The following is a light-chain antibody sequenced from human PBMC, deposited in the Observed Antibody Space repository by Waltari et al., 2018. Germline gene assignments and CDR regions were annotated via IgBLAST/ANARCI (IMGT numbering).Light chain of an antibody. CDR1: ISDVGGYNY. V-gene: IGLV2-14*01. Sequence: QSALTQPASVSGSPGQSITISCTGTISDVGGYNYVSWYQHHPGKAPKLIIYEISNRPSGVSNRFSGSKSGKTASLTISGLQAEDEADYYCSSFTSSSTLRVFGGGTKLTVL. J-gene: IGLJ3*02. CDR3: SSFTSSSTLRV. CDR2: EIS.